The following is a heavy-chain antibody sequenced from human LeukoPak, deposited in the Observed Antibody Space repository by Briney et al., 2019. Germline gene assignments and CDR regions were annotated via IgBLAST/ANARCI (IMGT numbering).Heavy chain of an antibody. Sequence: GGSLRLSCAASGFTFSSYSMNWVRQAPGTGLEWVSSISSSNSYIYYADSVKGRFTISRDNAKNSLYLQMNSLRAEDTAVYYCARDHNWNFDYWGQGTLVTVSS. J-gene: IGHJ4*02. CDR1: GFTFSSYS. CDR2: ISSSNSYI. D-gene: IGHD1-20*01. V-gene: IGHV3-21*01. CDR3: ARDHNWNFDY.